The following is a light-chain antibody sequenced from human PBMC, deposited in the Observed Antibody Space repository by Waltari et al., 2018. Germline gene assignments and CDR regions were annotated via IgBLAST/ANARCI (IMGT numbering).Light chain of an antibody. CDR3: QQYGASPIT. Sequence: EVLLTQSPGTLSQSPGERATLSCRASQSVRSSLLAWYAQKPGQAPRILIDGSSSRATGVPDRFNGSGSGTDFTLTISRLEPEDFGVYYCQQYGASPITFGQGTRLEIK. CDR1: QSVRSSL. V-gene: IGKV3-20*01. CDR2: GSS. J-gene: IGKJ5*01.